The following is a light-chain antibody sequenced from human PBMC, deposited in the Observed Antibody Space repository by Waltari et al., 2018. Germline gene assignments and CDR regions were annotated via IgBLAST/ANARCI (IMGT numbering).Light chain of an antibody. CDR2: AAS. Sequence: DIQVTQSPPSLSSSVRDRVTITSRASHRIVMSLSWYQHKPGNAPKPLIYAASRLQSGVPLRFSGSGSETDFTLTVSSLQPEDFATYYCQQSYSTPWTFGQGAKVEIK. J-gene: IGKJ1*01. CDR3: QQSYSTPWT. CDR1: HRIVMS. V-gene: IGKV1-39*01.